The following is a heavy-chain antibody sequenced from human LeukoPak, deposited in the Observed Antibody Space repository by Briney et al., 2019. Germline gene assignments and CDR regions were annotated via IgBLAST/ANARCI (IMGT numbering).Heavy chain of an antibody. J-gene: IGHJ4*02. CDR1: GFSLSTSGVG. D-gene: IGHD2-21*02. CDR3: AHSRIGFVVVTAVYFDY. V-gene: IGHV2-5*02. Sequence: SGPTLVKPTQTLTLTCTFSGFSLSTSGVGVGWIRQPPGKALEWLALIYWDDDKRYSPSLKSRLTITKDTSNNQVVLTMTNMDPVDTATYYCAHSRIGFVVVTAVYFDYWGQGTLVTVSS. CDR2: IYWDDDK.